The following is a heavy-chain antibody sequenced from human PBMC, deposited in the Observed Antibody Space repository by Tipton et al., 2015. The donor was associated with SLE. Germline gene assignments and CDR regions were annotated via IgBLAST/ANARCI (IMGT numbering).Heavy chain of an antibody. CDR2: ISWNSGRT. CDR1: GFTFDDYG. J-gene: IGHJ4*02. D-gene: IGHD5-18*01. Sequence: SLRLSCAASGFTFDDYGMSWVRQAPGKGLEWVSGISWNSGRTGFADSVQGRFTISRDNAKNSLYLQMNSLRAEDTAVYYCARGDYTAMAKGEWGQGTLVTVSS. CDR3: ARGDYTAMAKGE. V-gene: IGHV3-20*04.